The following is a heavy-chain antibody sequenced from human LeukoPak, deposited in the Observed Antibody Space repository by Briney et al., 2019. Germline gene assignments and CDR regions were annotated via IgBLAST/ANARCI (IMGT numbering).Heavy chain of an antibody. CDR2: IYPNSGGT. CDR3: ARDGYYNKYYMDV. V-gene: IGHV1-2*02. Sequence: ASVKVSCKASGYTFTGYYMHWVRQAPGQGLEWMGWIYPNSGGTNYAQKFQGRVTMTRDTSISTAYMELSRLRSDDTAVYYCARDGYYNKYYMDVWGKGTTVTVSS. CDR1: GYTFTGYY. J-gene: IGHJ6*03.